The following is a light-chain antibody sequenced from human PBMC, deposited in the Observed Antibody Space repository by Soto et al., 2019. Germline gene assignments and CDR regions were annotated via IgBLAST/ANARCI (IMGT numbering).Light chain of an antibody. Sequence: EMVLTQSPATLSVSRGERATLYXRASHDINTYLTWYQQKPGXAPRXXXDDXSNRAKGSPARFSGSGPGTDFTLTISSLEPEDFAVYYCQQRSKWPRTFGQGTRLEI. CDR3: QQRSKWPRT. CDR1: HDINTY. V-gene: IGKV3D-11*01. CDR2: DXS. J-gene: IGKJ5*01.